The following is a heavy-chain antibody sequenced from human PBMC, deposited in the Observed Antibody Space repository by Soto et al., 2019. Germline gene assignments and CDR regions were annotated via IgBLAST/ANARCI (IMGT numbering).Heavy chain of an antibody. J-gene: IGHJ6*02. D-gene: IGHD2-15*01. CDR2: TSVSGDTT. V-gene: IGHV3-23*01. Sequence: EVQLLESGGGLVQPGGTLRLSCAASGFTFSTYAMNWVRQAPGQGLEWVSATSVSGDTTYYADSVKGPFIISRDNSKKTMYVHIKILGAEYTAIYYCARSGGYCRGGDCYSPLDVWGQGTTVIVSS. CDR1: GFTFSTYA. CDR3: ARSGGYCRGGDCYSPLDV.